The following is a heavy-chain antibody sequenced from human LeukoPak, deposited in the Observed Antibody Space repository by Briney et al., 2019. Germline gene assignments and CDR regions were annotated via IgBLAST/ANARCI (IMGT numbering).Heavy chain of an antibody. CDR2: IKTDGSST. V-gene: IGHV3-74*01. D-gene: IGHD6-19*01. CDR3: HPLAYISD. Sequence: GGSLRLSCAVPGFTLSSQWMHWVRQAPGKGLVWVSLIKTDGSSTNYADSVKGRFTVSRDDAKNTLYLQMSSLRAEDTAMYYCHPLAYISDWGQGTLVTVSS. CDR1: GFTLSSQW. J-gene: IGHJ4*02.